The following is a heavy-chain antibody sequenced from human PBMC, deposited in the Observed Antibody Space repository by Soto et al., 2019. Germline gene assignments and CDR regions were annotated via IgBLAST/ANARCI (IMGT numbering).Heavy chain of an antibody. D-gene: IGHD4-17*01. V-gene: IGHV1-69*02. J-gene: IGHJ4*02. Sequence: QVQLVQSGAEVKKPGSSVKVSCKASGGTFSSYTISWVRQAPGQGLEWMGRIIPILGIANYAQKFQGRVTITADKSTSTAYMERSSLRSEVTAVYYCARIFDYGGRPDDYWGQGTLVTVSS. CDR1: GGTFSSYT. CDR2: IIPILGIA. CDR3: ARIFDYGGRPDDY.